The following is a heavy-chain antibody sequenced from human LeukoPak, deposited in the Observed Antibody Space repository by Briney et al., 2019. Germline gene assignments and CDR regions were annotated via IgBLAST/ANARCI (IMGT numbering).Heavy chain of an antibody. CDR2: ISSAGST. CDR1: GGSISSGGHY. CDR3: ARDPTYSGTGIYTYFDY. Sequence: SQTLSITCTVSGGSISSGGHYWSWIRQPAGTGLEYLGRISSAGSTNYNPSLRSRVTISADTSKNHFSLKLTSVTAADTAVYYCARDPTYSGTGIYTYFDYWGQGILVTVSS. J-gene: IGHJ4*02. D-gene: IGHD6-13*01. V-gene: IGHV4-61*02.